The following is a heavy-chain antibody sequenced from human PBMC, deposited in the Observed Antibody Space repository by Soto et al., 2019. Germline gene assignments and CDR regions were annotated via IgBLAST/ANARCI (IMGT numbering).Heavy chain of an antibody. CDR1: GFTFSSYG. V-gene: IGHV3-33*01. D-gene: IGHD2-21*02. CDR3: ARDLCARGGDCQEYFQH. CDR2: RWYDGSNK. Sequence: QVQLVESGGGVVQPGRSLRLSCAASGFTFSSYGMHWVRQAPGKGLEWVAVRWYDGSNKYYADSVKGRFTISRDNSTNTLYLQMNSLRAEDTAVYYCARDLCARGGDCQEYFQHWGQGTLVTVSS. J-gene: IGHJ1*01.